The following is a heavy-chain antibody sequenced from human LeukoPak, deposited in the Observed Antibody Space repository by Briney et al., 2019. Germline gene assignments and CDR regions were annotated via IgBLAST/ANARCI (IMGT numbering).Heavy chain of an antibody. CDR2: ISGSGGST. CDR3: AKDIEYQLLSADYFDY. J-gene: IGHJ4*02. V-gene: IGHV3-23*01. D-gene: IGHD2-2*01. Sequence: GGSLRLSCAASGFTFSSYAMSWVRQAPGKGLEWVSAISGSGGSTYYADFVKGRFTISRDNSKNTLYLQMNSLRAEDTAVYYCAKDIEYQLLSADYFDYWGQGTLVTVSS. CDR1: GFTFSSYA.